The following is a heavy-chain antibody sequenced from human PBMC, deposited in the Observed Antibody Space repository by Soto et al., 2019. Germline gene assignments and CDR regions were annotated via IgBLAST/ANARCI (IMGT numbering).Heavy chain of an antibody. CDR1: GASVGSGGFY. CDR3: ATGLDLNGSGSPYLNGH. Sequence: QVLLQESDPGLVKPSETLSLTCTVSGASVGSGGFYWSWLRQPPGRGLEWIGNINHSGRTNYNPPLKGRATISGDRSKKQSSLKLSSVTAADTAVYYCATGLDLNGSGSPYLNGHWGQGTLVTVSS. J-gene: IGHJ4*02. CDR2: INHSGRT. V-gene: IGHV4-61*08. D-gene: IGHD3-10*01.